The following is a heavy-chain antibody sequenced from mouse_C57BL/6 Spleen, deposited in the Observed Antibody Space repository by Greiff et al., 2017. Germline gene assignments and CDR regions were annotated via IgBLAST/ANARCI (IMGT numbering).Heavy chain of an antibody. CDR2: ISYDGSN. Sequence: EVQRVESGPGLVKPSQSLSLTCSVTGYSITSGYYWNWIRQFPGNKLEWMGYISYDGSNNYNPSLKNRISITRDTSKNQFFLKLNSVTTEDTATYYCARGLRYFDVWGTGTTVTVSS. D-gene: IGHD6-2*01. CDR1: GYSITSGYY. CDR3: ARGLRYFDV. J-gene: IGHJ1*03. V-gene: IGHV3-6*01.